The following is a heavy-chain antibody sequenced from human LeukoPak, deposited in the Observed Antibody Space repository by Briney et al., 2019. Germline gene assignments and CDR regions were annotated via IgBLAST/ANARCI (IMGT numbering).Heavy chain of an antibody. J-gene: IGHJ6*02. D-gene: IGHD1-1*01. Sequence: GESLKISCKGSGYSFSTYWIAWVRQMPGKGLEWMGIIFPGDSDTRYSPSFQGQVTISVDKSISTAYLQWSSLKASDTGMYFGARRHDGCGWNYYAMDVWGQGTTVTVSS. CDR1: GYSFSTYW. CDR3: ARRHDGCGWNYYAMDV. V-gene: IGHV5-51*01. CDR2: IFPGDSDT.